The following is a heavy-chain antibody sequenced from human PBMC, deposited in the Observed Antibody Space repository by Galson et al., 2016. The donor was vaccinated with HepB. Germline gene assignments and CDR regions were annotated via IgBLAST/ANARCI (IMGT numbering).Heavy chain of an antibody. CDR2: ISYDG. J-gene: IGHJ4*02. V-gene: IGHV3-30*15. Sequence: SLRLSCAASGFTFRNYAMHWVRHAPGMGLEWLAVISYDGSADSVRGRFTISRDNSKNTLYLEMSTLRAEDTAVYYCARGSYYDSSGPMNYWGQGTLVTVSS. CDR3: ARGSYYDSSGPMNY. CDR1: GFTFRNYA. D-gene: IGHD3-22*01.